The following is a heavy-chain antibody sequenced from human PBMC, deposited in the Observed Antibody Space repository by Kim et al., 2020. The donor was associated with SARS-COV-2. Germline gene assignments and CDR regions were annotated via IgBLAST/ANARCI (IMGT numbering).Heavy chain of an antibody. CDR1: GYTFTSYY. D-gene: IGHD3-22*01. CDR3: ARDFGASSGYYSDAFDI. J-gene: IGHJ3*02. Sequence: ASVKVSCKASGYTFTSYYMHWVRQAPGQGLEWMGIINPSGGSTSYAQKFQGRVTMTRDTSTSTVYMELSSLRSEDTAVYYCARDFGASSGYYSDAFDIWGQGTMVTVSS. V-gene: IGHV1-46*01. CDR2: INPSGGST.